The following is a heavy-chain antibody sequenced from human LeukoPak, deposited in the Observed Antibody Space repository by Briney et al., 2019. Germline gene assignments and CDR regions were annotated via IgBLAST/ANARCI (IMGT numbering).Heavy chain of an antibody. Sequence: GASVKVSCKASGYTFTGYYMHWVRQAPGQGLEWMGWINPNSGGTNYAQKFQGRVTMTRDTSITTAYMELSRLRSDDTAVYYCARDREFTYYYDSSDLNAIDIWGQGTMVTVSS. V-gene: IGHV1-2*02. D-gene: IGHD3-22*01. J-gene: IGHJ3*02. CDR1: GYTFTGYY. CDR2: INPNSGGT. CDR3: ARDREFTYYYDSSDLNAIDI.